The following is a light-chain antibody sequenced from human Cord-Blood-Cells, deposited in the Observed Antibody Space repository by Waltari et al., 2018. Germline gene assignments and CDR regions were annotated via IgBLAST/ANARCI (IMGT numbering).Light chain of an antibody. CDR1: QSVSSY. Sequence: ELVLTQSPATLSLSPGESATLSCRASQSVSSYLAWYQQKPGQAPRLLIYDASNRATGIPARFSGSGSGTDFTLTISSLEPEDFAVYYCQQRSNWPPMYTFGQGTKLEIK. V-gene: IGKV3-11*01. J-gene: IGKJ2*01. CDR2: DAS. CDR3: QQRSNWPPMYT.